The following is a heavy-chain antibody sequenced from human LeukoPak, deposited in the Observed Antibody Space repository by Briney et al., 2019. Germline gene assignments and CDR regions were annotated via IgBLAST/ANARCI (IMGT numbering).Heavy chain of an antibody. CDR3: ARDYYDSSGYYEVDY. CDR2: ISNSSSYT. J-gene: IGHJ3*01. D-gene: IGHD3-22*01. V-gene: IGHV3-21*01. CDR1: GVTFSSYS. Sequence: AESLTLSCAASGVTFSSYSMNWVRHHPGKGLEWVSSISNSSSYTYYADSVKGRFTISRDNAKNSLYLQMNSLRAEDTAVYYCARDYYDSSGYYEVDYWGQGTMVTVSS.